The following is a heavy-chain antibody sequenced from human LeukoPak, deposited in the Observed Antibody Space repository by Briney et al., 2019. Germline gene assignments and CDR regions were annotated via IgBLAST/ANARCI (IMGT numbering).Heavy chain of an antibody. CDR2: INPNSGGT. Sequence: ASVKVSCKASGYTFTGYYMHWVRQAPGQGLEWRGWINPNSGGTNYAQKFQGRVTMTRDTSISTAYMELSRLRSDDTAVYYCARDAEAGTIWFDPWGQGTLVTVSS. CDR3: ARDAEAGTIWFDP. CDR1: GYTFTGYY. D-gene: IGHD6-13*01. J-gene: IGHJ5*02. V-gene: IGHV1-2*02.